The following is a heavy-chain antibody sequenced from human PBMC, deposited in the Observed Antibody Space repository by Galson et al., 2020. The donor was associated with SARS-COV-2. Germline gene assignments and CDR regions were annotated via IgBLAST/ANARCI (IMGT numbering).Heavy chain of an antibody. Sequence: ASVKVSCKASGGTFSSYAISWVRQAPGQGLEWMGRIIPILGIAHYAQKFQGRVTITADKSTSTAYMELSSLRSEDTAVYYCARDLEILLWGENGMDVWGQGTLVTVSS. J-gene: IGHJ6*02. CDR2: IIPILGIA. V-gene: IGHV1-69*04. D-gene: IGHD3-3*01. CDR3: ARDLEILLWGENGMDV. CDR1: GGTFSSYA.